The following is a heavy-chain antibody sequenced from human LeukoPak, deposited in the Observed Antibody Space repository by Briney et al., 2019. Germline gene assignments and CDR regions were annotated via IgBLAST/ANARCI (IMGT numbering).Heavy chain of an antibody. CDR3: ASGRAVGLHYYGMDV. D-gene: IGHD1-26*01. J-gene: IGHJ6*04. CDR2: IIAMVGAE. CDR1: GGTFSRYA. V-gene: IGHV1-69*06. Sequence: SVRVSCMASGGTFSRYAISWVRQGPGQGVEWRGGIIAMVGAENYAQTLQGGVTITAETFTRTIYMELRGLRSEDTAVYYCASGRAVGLHYYGMDVWGKGTTVTVSS.